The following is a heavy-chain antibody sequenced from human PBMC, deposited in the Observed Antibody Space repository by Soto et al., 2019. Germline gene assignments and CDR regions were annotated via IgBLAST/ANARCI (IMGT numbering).Heavy chain of an antibody. CDR1: GFTFSSYA. CDR2: ISYDGSNK. D-gene: IGHD5-12*01. V-gene: IGHV3-30-3*01. J-gene: IGHJ4*02. CDR3: ARISRDGYNFYYFDY. Sequence: GGSLRLSCAASGFTFSSYAMHWVRQAPGKGLEWVAVISYDGSNKYYADSVKGRFTISRDNSKNTLYLQMNSLRAEDTAVYYCARISRDGYNFYYFDYWGQGTLVTVSS.